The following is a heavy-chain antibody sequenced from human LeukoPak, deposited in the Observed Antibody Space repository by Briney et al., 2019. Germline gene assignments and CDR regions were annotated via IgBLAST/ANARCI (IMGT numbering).Heavy chain of an antibody. CDR1: GYTFNNFP. J-gene: IGHJ5*02. CDR3: ARAVRFGELSKINNWFDP. CDR2: INTNNGNP. Sequence: ASVKVSCKASGYTFNNFPMNWVRQAPGQGLEWMGWINTNNGNPTYAQGFTGRFVFSLDTSVSTAYLQISSLKAEDTAVYYCARAVRFGELSKINNWFDPWGQGTLVTVSS. D-gene: IGHD3-10*01. V-gene: IGHV7-4-1*02.